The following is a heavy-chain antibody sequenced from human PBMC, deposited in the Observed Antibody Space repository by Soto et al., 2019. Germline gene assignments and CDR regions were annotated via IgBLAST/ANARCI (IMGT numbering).Heavy chain of an antibody. Sequence: QVQLVESGGGVVQPGRSLRLSCAASGFTFSSYGMHWVRQAPGKGLEWVAVIWYDGSHKYYADSVKGRFTISRDNSKNTLYLQMNSLRAEDTAVYYCARGHCSSTSCYWFDYWGQGTLVTVSS. CDR3: ARGHCSSTSCYWFDY. CDR1: GFTFSSYG. CDR2: IWYDGSHK. V-gene: IGHV3-33*01. D-gene: IGHD2-2*01. J-gene: IGHJ4*02.